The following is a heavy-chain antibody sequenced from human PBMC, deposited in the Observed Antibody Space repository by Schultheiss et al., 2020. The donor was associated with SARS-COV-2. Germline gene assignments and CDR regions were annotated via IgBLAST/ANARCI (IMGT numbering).Heavy chain of an antibody. J-gene: IGHJ5*02. CDR3: TRHNDYIDWFDP. V-gene: IGHV3-73*01. D-gene: IGHD4-11*01. CDR1: GFTFSSYA. Sequence: GGSLRLSCSASGFTFSSYAMHWVRQASGKGLEWIGRIRTKANSYATAYAASVKGRFTISRDDSKNTAYLQMNSLKTEDTAVYYCTRHNDYIDWFDPWGQGTLVTVSS. CDR2: IRTKANSYAT.